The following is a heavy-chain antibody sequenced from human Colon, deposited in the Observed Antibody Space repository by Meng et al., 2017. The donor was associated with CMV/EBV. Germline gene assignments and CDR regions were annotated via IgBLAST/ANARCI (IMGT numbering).Heavy chain of an antibody. V-gene: IGHV4-61*05. J-gene: IGHJ5*02. CDR1: GGSISRSSYY. D-gene: IGHD2/OR15-2a*01. Sequence: SETLSFTCTVSGGSISRSSYYWSWIRQRPGEGLEWIGFIYYNGNTEYNPSLKSRLTISIDTSKNQFFLNLRSVTAADTAVYHCVKIEGRCDSQSCSYYRWFDPWGQGILVTVSS. CDR2: IYYNGNT. CDR3: VKIEGRCDSQSCSYYRWFDP.